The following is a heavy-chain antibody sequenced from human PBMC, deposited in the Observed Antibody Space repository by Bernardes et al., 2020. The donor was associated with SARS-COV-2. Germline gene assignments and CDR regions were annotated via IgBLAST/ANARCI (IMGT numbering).Heavy chain of an antibody. CDR1: GFTFSSYA. CDR3: ARAHRFGYYYYMDV. V-gene: IGHV3-30*04. CDR2: ISYDGSNK. Sequence: GGSLRLSRAASGFTFSSYAMHWVRQAPGKGLEWVAVISYDGSNKYYADSVKGRFTISRDNSKNTLYLQMNSLRAEDTAVYYCARAHRFGYYYYMDVWGKGTTVTVSS. J-gene: IGHJ6*03. D-gene: IGHD3-16*01.